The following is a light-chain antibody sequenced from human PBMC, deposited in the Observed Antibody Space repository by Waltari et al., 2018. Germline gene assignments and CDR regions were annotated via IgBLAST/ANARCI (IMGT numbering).Light chain of an antibody. J-gene: IGLJ2*01. Sequence: QSALTQPASVSGSPGQSVTSFCAGTSNDVGGYNSVSWYQEHPGQAPRVIIYDVSDRPSGVSARFSGSKSGNTASLTISGLQAEDEADYYCSSQSSNDVVLFGGGTKLTVL. CDR3: SSQSSNDVVL. CDR2: DVS. CDR1: SNDVGGYNS. V-gene: IGLV2-14*01.